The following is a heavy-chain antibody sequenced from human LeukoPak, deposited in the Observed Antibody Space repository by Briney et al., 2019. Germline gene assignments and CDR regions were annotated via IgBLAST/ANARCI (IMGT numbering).Heavy chain of an antibody. Sequence: ASVKVSCKASGYTFTSYYMHWVRQAPGQGPEWMGIINPSGGSTSYAQKFQGRVTMTRDTSTSTVYMELSSLRSEDTAVYYCARTYYYGSGSYYNVPNWFDPWGQGTLVTVSS. CDR3: ARTYYYGSGSYYNVPNWFDP. CDR1: GYTFTSYY. V-gene: IGHV1-46*01. D-gene: IGHD3-10*01. J-gene: IGHJ5*02. CDR2: INPSGGST.